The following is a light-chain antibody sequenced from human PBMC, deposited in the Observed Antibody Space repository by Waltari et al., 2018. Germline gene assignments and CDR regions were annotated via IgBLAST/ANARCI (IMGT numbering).Light chain of an antibody. V-gene: IGLV3-21*04. CDR1: HIASKS. J-gene: IGLJ3*02. Sequence: SYVLTQPPSVSLAPGKTARITCMGNHIASKSGHWYQQKSGQAPILVMYYDSDRPSGIPERLSGSNSGNTATLSISRVEAGDEADYYCQVWDGATDHWVFGGGTKLTVL. CDR2: YDS. CDR3: QVWDGATDHWV.